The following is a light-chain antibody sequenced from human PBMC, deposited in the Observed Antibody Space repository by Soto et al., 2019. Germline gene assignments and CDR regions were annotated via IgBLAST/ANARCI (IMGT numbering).Light chain of an antibody. V-gene: IGLV4-69*01. Sequence: QAVVAQSPSASASLGASVKLTCTLSSGHNSYAIAWHQQQPEKGPRYLMKVDSDGSHVKGDGIPDRFSGSSSGAERYLTISSLQSEDEADYYCQTWGTGTWVFGGGTKLTVL. CDR3: QTWGTGTWV. CDR2: VDSDGSH. J-gene: IGLJ3*02. CDR1: SGHNSYA.